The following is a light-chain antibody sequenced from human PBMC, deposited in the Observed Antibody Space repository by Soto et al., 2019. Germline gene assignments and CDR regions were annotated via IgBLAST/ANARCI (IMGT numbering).Light chain of an antibody. J-gene: IGKJ5*01. CDR1: QSVSSY. V-gene: IGKV3-11*01. CDR2: DAS. CDR3: QQRTNLRLP. Sequence: EIVLTQSPATLSLSPGERATLSCRASQSVSSYLAWYQQKPGQAPRLLIYDASNRATGIPARFSGSGSGTDFTLTISSLVPEDFAVYYCQQRTNLRLPFGQGTRLAIK.